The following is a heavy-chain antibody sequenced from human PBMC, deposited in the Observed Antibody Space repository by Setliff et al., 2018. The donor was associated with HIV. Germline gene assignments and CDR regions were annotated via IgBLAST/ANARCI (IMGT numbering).Heavy chain of an antibody. CDR2: IKKDGSEK. CDR1: GFTFSSHW. Sequence: GGSLRLSCAASGFTFSSHWMSWVRQAPGKGLEWVANIKKDGSEKYYVDSVKGRFAISRDNAKNSLNLEMNSLRAEDTAIYYCASSRPPDDSSGYLDHWGQGTLVTVSS. D-gene: IGHD3-22*01. V-gene: IGHV3-7*03. J-gene: IGHJ4*01. CDR3: ASSRPPDDSSGYLDH.